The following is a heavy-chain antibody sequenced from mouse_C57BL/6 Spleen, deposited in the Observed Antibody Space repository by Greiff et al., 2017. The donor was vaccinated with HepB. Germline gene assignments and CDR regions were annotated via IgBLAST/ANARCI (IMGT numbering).Heavy chain of an antibody. V-gene: IGHV10-1*01. CDR2: IRSKSNNYAT. CDR1: GFSFNTYA. CDR3: VGLNYYGFDY. Sequence: EVQLLESGGGLVQPKGSLKLSCAASGFSFNTYAMNWVRQAPGKGLEWVARIRSKSNNYATYYAESVKDRFTISRDDTESMLYLRMNNLKTEDTAMYYCVGLNYYGFDYWGQGTTLTVSS. J-gene: IGHJ2*01. D-gene: IGHD1-1*01.